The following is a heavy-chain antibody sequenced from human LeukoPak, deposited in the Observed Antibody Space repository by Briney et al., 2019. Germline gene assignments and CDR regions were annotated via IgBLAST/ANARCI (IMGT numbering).Heavy chain of an antibody. Sequence: SETLSLTCTVSGGSISSYYWSWIRQPPGKGLEWIGSIYHSGSTYYNPSLKSRVTISVDTSKNQFSLKLSSVTAADTAVYYCARDIGSSWPYWYFDLWGRGTLVTVSS. CDR2: IYHSGST. V-gene: IGHV4-59*01. J-gene: IGHJ2*01. D-gene: IGHD6-13*01. CDR3: ARDIGSSWPYWYFDL. CDR1: GGSISSYY.